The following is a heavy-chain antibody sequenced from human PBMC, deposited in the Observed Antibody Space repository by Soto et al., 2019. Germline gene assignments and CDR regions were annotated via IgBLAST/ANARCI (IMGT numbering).Heavy chain of an antibody. CDR2: VYHSGTT. D-gene: IGHD6-19*01. V-gene: IGHV4-39*02. CDR3: AATSSGGSLAGDY. CDR1: GVSISGSVNY. Sequence: SETLSLTCTVSGVSISGSVNYWGWIRQPPGKGLEWIGSVYHSGTTCYNPSLKSRVTVSADTSKNHFSLRLSSVTAADTAVYYCAATSSGGSLAGDYWGLGILVTAPQ. J-gene: IGHJ4*02.